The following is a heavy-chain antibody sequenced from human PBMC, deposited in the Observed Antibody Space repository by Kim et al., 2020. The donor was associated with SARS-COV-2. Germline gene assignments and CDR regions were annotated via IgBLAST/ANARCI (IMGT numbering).Heavy chain of an antibody. CDR2: IYYSGST. V-gene: IGHV4-39*01. D-gene: IGHD6-19*01. J-gene: IGHJ4*02. CDR1: GGSISSSSYY. CDR3: ASWQWLVGASDY. Sequence: SETLSLTCTVSGGSISSSSYYWGWIRQPPGKGLEWIGSIYYSGSTYYNPSLKSRVTISVDTSKNQFSLKLSSVTAADTAVYYCASWQWLVGASDYWGQGTLVTVSS.